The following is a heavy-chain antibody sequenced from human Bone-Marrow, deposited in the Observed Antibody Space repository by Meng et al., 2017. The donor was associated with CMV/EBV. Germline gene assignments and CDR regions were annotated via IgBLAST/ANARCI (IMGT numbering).Heavy chain of an antibody. CDR3: ARELGAAAGCFDP. V-gene: IGHV4-39*07. J-gene: IGHJ5*02. Sequence: SETLSLTCTVSGGSISSSSYYWGWIRQPPGKGLEWIGSIYYSGSTYYNPALKSRVTISVDTSKNQLSLKLSSVTAADTAVYYCARELGAAAGCFDPWGQGTPVTVSS. CDR2: IYYSGST. CDR1: GGSISSSSYY. D-gene: IGHD6-13*01.